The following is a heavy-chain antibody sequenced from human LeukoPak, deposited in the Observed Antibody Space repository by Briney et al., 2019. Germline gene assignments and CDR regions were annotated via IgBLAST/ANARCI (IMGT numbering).Heavy chain of an antibody. Sequence: GRPLRLSCAASGFTVSSNYMSWVRQAPGKGLEWVSAISGSGGSTYYADSVKGRFTISRDNSKNTLYLQVSSLRAEDTAIYYCANEDSGRNAFDIWGQGTMVTVSS. CDR1: GFTVSSNY. J-gene: IGHJ3*02. D-gene: IGHD1-26*01. CDR2: ISGSGGST. CDR3: ANEDSGRNAFDI. V-gene: IGHV3-23*01.